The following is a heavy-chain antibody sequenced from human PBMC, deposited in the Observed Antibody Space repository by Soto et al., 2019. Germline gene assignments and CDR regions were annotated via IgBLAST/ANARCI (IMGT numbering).Heavy chain of an antibody. J-gene: IGHJ5*02. CDR2: IYYSGST. V-gene: IGHV4-39*01. CDR1: GGSISSSSYY. CDR3: ARLGFSHYSSSCFDP. D-gene: IGHD6-13*01. Sequence: QLQLQESGPGLVKPSETLSLTCTVSGGSISSSSYYWGWIRQPPGKGLEWIGSIYYSGSTYYNPSLKSRVTISVDMSNNQFSLKLSSVTAADTAVYYCARLGFSHYSSSCFDPWGQGTLVTVSS.